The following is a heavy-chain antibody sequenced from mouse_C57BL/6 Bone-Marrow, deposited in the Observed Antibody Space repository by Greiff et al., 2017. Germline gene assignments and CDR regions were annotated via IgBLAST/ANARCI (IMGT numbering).Heavy chain of an antibody. J-gene: IGHJ1*03. Sequence: VQLQQPGAELVKPGASVKMSCKASGYTFTSYWITWVKQRPGQGLEWIGDIYPGSGSTNYNEKFKSKATLTVDTSSSTAYMQLSSLTSEDSAVSYCARSELYYCNYLWYFDVWGTGTTVTVSS. D-gene: IGHD2-1*01. CDR2: IYPGSGST. V-gene: IGHV1-55*01. CDR3: ARSELYYCNYLWYFDV. CDR1: GYTFTSYW.